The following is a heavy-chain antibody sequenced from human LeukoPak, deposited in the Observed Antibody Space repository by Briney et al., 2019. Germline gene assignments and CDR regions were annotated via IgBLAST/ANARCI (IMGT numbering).Heavy chain of an antibody. Sequence: ASEKLSCKASGYTFTSYGISWVRQAPGPGLEWMGWISAYNGNTNYAQKLQGSVTMTTDTSTSTAYMELRSLRSVDTAVYYCARDLRGAPFDYWGQGTLVTVSS. V-gene: IGHV1-18*01. CDR3: ARDLRGAPFDY. CDR2: ISAYNGNT. D-gene: IGHD4/OR15-4a*01. CDR1: GYTFTSYG. J-gene: IGHJ4*02.